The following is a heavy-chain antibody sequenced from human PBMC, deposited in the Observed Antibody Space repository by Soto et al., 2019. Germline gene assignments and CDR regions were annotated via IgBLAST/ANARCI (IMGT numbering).Heavy chain of an antibody. Sequence: ASVKVSCKASGYTFTDYYMHWVRQAPGQGLEWMGWINPSSGATSYAQNFQGRVTMTRDTSISTFYMELSRPSSDDTAIYYCTRASAVAGGSSNSLPNDYWGQGTLVTVSS. CDR2: INPSSGAT. D-gene: IGHD6-19*01. J-gene: IGHJ4*02. CDR1: GYTFTDYY. CDR3: TRASAVAGGSSNSLPNDY. V-gene: IGHV1-2*02.